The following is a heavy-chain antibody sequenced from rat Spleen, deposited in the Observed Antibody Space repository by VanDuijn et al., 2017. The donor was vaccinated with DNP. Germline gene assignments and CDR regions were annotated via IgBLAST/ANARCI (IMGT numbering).Heavy chain of an antibody. V-gene: IGHV2-6*01. D-gene: IGHD1-5*01. J-gene: IGHJ3*01. CDR2: ISSGGST. CDR1: GFSLTTYT. Sequence: QVQLKESGPGLVQPSQTLSLTCTVSGFSLTTYTINWVRQPPGKGLEWIAAISSGGSTYYNSALKSRLSISRDTSKSQVFLKMNSLQTEDTAMFFCARSDNIGTTGWFAYWGQGTLVTVSS. CDR3: ARSDNIGTTGWFAY.